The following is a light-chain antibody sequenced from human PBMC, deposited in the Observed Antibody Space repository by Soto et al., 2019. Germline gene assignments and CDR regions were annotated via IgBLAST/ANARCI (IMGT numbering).Light chain of an antibody. CDR1: QSVLYSSNNKNY. J-gene: IGKJ3*01. Sequence: DIVMTQSPDSLAVSLGERATINCKYSQSVLYSSNNKNYLAWYQQKPGQPPKLLIYWASTRESGVPDRFSGSGSGTDFTLTISNLQAEDVVVYYCQQYLGLPFTFGPGTKVDIK. V-gene: IGKV4-1*01. CDR2: WAS. CDR3: QQYLGLPFT.